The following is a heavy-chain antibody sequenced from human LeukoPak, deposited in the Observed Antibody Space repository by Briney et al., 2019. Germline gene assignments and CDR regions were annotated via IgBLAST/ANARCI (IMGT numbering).Heavy chain of an antibody. D-gene: IGHD3-10*01. CDR2: INPNSGGT. CDR1: GYTFTGYY. CDR3: ARVGYGSGSINKPIDY. V-gene: IGHV1-2*06. J-gene: IGHJ4*02. Sequence: ASVKVSCKASGYTFTGYYMHWERQAPGQGLEWIGRINPNSGGTNYAQKFQGRVTMTRDTSISTAHMELSRLISDDTAVYYCARVGYGSGSINKPIDYWGQGTLVTVSS.